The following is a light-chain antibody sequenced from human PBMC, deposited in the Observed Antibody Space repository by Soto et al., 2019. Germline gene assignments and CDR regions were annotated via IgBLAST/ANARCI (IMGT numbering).Light chain of an antibody. CDR3: LQYDSRYT. Sequence: DIPVTQSPSTLSASVGDRVTITCRASQSIGRWLAWYQQKPGKAPRLLIYDVSSLESGVPSRFSGSGSGTEFTLTISSLQPDDFATYYSLQYDSRYTFGQGTKVEIK. V-gene: IGKV1-5*01. CDR1: QSIGRW. J-gene: IGKJ2*01. CDR2: DVS.